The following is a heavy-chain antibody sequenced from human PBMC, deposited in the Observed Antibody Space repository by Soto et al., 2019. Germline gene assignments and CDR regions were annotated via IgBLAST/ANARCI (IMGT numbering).Heavy chain of an antibody. CDR2: ISSSSSTI. D-gene: IGHD3-10*01. V-gene: IGHV3-48*01. CDR3: ARGGSGSYTSWFDP. CDR1: GFTFSSYS. Sequence: EVQLVESGGGLVQPGGCLRLSCAASGFTFSSYSMNWVRQAPGKGLEWVSYISSSSSTIYYADSVKGRFTISRDNAKNSLYLQMNSLRAEDTAVYYCARGGSGSYTSWFDPWGQGTLVTVSS. J-gene: IGHJ5*02.